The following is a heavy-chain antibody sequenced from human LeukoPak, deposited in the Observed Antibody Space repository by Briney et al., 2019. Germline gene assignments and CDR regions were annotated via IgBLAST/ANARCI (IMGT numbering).Heavy chain of an antibody. J-gene: IGHJ4*02. V-gene: IGHV3-23*01. CDR1: GFTFSSYA. CDR2: ISGSGGST. D-gene: IGHD3-16*02. CDR3: AKDSAYDYIWGSYRPGGYFDY. Sequence: GGSLRLSCAASGFTFSSYAMSWVRQAPGKGLEWVPAISGSGGSTYYADSVKGRFTISRDNSKNTLYLQMNSLRAEDTAVYYCAKDSAYDYIWGSYRPGGYFDYWGQGTLVTVSS.